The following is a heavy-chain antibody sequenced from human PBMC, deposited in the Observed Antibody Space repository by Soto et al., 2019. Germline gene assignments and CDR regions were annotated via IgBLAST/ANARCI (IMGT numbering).Heavy chain of an antibody. CDR1: GYTFTSYY. CDR3: ARGAYCGGDCYSTLAEYFQH. J-gene: IGHJ1*01. Sequence: QVQLVQSGAEVKKPGASVKVSCKASGYTFTSYYMHWVRQAPGQGLEWMGIINPSGGSTSYAQKFQGRVTMTRDTSTSTVYMELSSLRSEDTAVYYSARGAYCGGDCYSTLAEYFQHWGQGTLVTVSS. CDR2: INPSGGST. D-gene: IGHD2-21*02. V-gene: IGHV1-46*01.